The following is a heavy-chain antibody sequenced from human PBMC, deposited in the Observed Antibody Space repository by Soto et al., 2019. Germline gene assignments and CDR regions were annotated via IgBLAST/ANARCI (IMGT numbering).Heavy chain of an antibody. CDR3: ARDVTRWTMVYAKNYYGMDA. V-gene: IGHV3-7*01. Sequence: GGSLRLSCAASGFTFSSYWMSWVRQAPGKGLEWAANIKQGGSEKYYVDSVKGRFTISRDNAKNSLYLQMNSLRAEDTAVYYCARDVTRWTMVYAKNYYGMDAWGQGTTVTVSS. D-gene: IGHD2-8*01. CDR2: IKQGGSEK. J-gene: IGHJ6*02. CDR1: GFTFSSYW.